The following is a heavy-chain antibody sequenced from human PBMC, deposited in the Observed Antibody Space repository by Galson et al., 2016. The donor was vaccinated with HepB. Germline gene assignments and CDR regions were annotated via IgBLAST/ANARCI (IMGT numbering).Heavy chain of an antibody. CDR3: VIDLFSYDSGSWEDCFDP. J-gene: IGHJ5*02. Sequence: SVKVLCKASGYTFSTYGMSWVRQAPGQGLEWMGWISPSNGDTNYGQKFRGRVTLTTDASTSTVYMELRSLRSDDTAVYYCVIDLFSYDSGSWEDCFDPWGQGTLVTVSS. CDR1: GYTFSTYG. CDR2: ISPSNGDT. D-gene: IGHD3-10*01. V-gene: IGHV1-18*04.